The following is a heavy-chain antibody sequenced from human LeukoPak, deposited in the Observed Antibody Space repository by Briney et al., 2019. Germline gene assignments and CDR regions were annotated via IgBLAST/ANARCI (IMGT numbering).Heavy chain of an antibody. J-gene: IGHJ4*02. CDR3: ARHEDGYYPMLH. CDR1: GGSISSYY. CDR2: IYYSGST. Sequence: TSETLSLTCTVSGGSISSYYWSWIRQPPGKGLEWIGYIYYSGSTNYNPSLKSRVTISVDTSKNQFSLKLSSVTAADTAVYYCARHEDGYYPMLHWGQGTLVTVSS. V-gene: IGHV4-59*08. D-gene: IGHD5-24*01.